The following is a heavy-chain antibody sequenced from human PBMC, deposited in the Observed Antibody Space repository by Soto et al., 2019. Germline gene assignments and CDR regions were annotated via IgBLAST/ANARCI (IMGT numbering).Heavy chain of an antibody. CDR2: ISGSGGST. CDR1: GFTFSSYA. V-gene: IGHV3-23*01. J-gene: IGHJ4*02. Sequence: GGSLRLSCAASGFTFSSYAMSWVRQAPGKGLEWVSAISGSGGSTYYAYSVKGRFTISRDNSKNTLYLQMNSLRAEDTAVYYCAKVHTAAGTWTAILSYFDYWGQGTLVTAPQ. CDR3: AKVHTAAGTWTAILSYFDY. D-gene: IGHD6-13*01.